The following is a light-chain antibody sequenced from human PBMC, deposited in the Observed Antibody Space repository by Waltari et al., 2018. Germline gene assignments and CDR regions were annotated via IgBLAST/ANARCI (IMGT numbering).Light chain of an antibody. CDR1: SSEVGGYTF. V-gene: IGLV2-14*01. J-gene: IGLJ2*01. CDR2: EVI. CDR3: SSYTRRSTVV. Sequence: QSALPQPPAVSGSPGKSIPISCTGPSSEVGGYTFFSWSHHPPGKAPQVLIYEVIRRPSGISVRFSGSKSGNTASLTISGLQAEDEADYYCSSYTRRSTVVFGGGTKVTVL.